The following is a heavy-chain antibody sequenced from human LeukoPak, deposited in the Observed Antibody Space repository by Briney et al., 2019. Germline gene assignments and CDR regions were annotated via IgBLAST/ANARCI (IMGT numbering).Heavy chain of an antibody. J-gene: IGHJ4*02. CDR2: ISYDGSNK. Sequence: GGSLRLSCAASGFTFSSYGMHWVRQAPGKGLEWVAVISYDGSNKYYADSVKGRFTISRDNSKNTLYLQMNSLRAEDTAVYYCAKEGEVVVVPAAHQLYYFDYWGQGTLVTVSS. D-gene: IGHD2-2*01. CDR1: GFTFSSYG. CDR3: AKEGEVVVVPAAHQLYYFDY. V-gene: IGHV3-30*18.